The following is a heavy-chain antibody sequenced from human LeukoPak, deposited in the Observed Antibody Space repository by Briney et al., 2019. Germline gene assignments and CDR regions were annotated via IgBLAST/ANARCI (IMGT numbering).Heavy chain of an antibody. CDR3: AAPQLGQVGATSYQH. V-gene: IGHV3-53*01. CDR2: LFTGGST. D-gene: IGHD1-26*01. Sequence: GGSLRLSCAASWFTVSSNYMSLVRQAPGKRLELDSVLFTGGSTYYADSVKGRFTISRDNSKNALYLQMNSLRAEDTAVYYCAAPQLGQVGATSYQHWGQGTLVTVSS. CDR1: WFTVSSNY. J-gene: IGHJ1*01.